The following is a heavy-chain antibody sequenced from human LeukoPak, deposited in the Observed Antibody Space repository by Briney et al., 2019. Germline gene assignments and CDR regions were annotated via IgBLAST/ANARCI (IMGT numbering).Heavy chain of an antibody. Sequence: PGGSLRLSCAASGFIFSGSYMNWVRQAPGKGPEWVGLIKRNADGATTDYAAPVKGRVTISRDDSQTTLSLQMHSLKAEDTGVYFCTTGYDGSPHDGFWGQGTLVTVSS. CDR1: GFIFSGSY. J-gene: IGHJ4*02. D-gene: IGHD5-24*01. CDR3: TTGYDGSPHDGF. V-gene: IGHV3-15*01. CDR2: IKRNADGATT.